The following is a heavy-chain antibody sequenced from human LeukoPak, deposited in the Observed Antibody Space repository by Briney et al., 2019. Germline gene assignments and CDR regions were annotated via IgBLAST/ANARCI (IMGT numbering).Heavy chain of an antibody. CDR1: GGSFSGYY. D-gene: IGHD1-26*01. V-gene: IGHV4-34*01. CDR3: AKISGSYSHPFDH. Sequence: NPSETLSLTCAVYGGSFSGYYWSWIRQPPGKGLEWIGSIYYSGSTYYNPSLKSRVTISVDTSKNQFSLKLSSVTAADTAMYYCAKISGSYSHPFDHWGQGTLVTVSS. CDR2: IYYSGST. J-gene: IGHJ4*02.